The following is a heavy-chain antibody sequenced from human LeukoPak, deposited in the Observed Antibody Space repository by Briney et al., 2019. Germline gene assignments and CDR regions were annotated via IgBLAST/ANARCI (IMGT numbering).Heavy chain of an antibody. V-gene: IGHV4-39*07. Sequence: PSETLSLTCTVSGGSINSRSYFWGWIRQPPGKGLEWIGEIYHSGSTNYNPSLKSRVTISVDKSKNQFSLKLSSVTAADTAVYYCARALYDILTGYPLTFDYWGQGTLVTVSS. CDR2: IYHSGST. CDR1: GGSINSRSYF. D-gene: IGHD3-9*01. J-gene: IGHJ4*02. CDR3: ARALYDILTGYPLTFDY.